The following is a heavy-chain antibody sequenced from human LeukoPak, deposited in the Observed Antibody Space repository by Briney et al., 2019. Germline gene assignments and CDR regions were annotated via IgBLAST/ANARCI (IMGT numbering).Heavy chain of an antibody. CDR2: IYSSGST. CDR1: GGSISSYY. J-gene: IGHJ4*02. D-gene: IGHD1-26*01. Sequence: SETLSLTCAVSGGSISSYYWSWIRQPAGKGLEWIGRIYSSGSTNYNPSLKSRVTMSVDKSKSQFSLNLTSVTAADTAVYYCARDRGGSYDTRALDYWGQGALVTVSS. V-gene: IGHV4-4*07. CDR3: ARDRGGSYDTRALDY.